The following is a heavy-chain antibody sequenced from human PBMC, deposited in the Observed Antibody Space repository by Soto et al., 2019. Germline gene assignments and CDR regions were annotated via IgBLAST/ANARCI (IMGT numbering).Heavy chain of an antibody. V-gene: IGHV3-30*04. CDR1: GFNFSSYA. Sequence: GGSLRLSCAASGFNFSSYAMHWVRQAPGKGLEWVAVISYDGGKKYYADSVKGRFTISRDNSKNTLYVEMNSLSAEDAAVYYCAREGQPAAGTTPHNWGRGTLVTVSS. J-gene: IGHJ4*02. CDR2: ISYDGGKK. CDR3: AREGQPAAGTTPHN. D-gene: IGHD6-13*01.